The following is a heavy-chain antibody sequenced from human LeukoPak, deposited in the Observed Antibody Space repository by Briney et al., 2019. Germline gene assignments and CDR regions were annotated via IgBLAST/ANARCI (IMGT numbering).Heavy chain of an antibody. CDR1: GFTFSSYA. V-gene: IGHV3-30-3*01. J-gene: IGHJ4*02. CDR3: AGMVRGVLY. Sequence: GGSLRLSCAASGFTFSSYAMHWVRQAPGKGLEWVAVISYDGSNKYYADSVEGRFTISRDNSKNTLYLQMNSLRAEDTAVYYCAGMVRGVLYWGQGTLVTVSS. CDR2: ISYDGSNK. D-gene: IGHD3-10*01.